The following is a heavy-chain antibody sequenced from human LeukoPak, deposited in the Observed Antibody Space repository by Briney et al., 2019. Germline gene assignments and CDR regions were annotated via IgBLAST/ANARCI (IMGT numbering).Heavy chain of an antibody. CDR1: GFTFSSYP. CDR2: ISGGGGSA. V-gene: IGHV3-23*01. D-gene: IGHD2-15*01. J-gene: IGHJ4*02. Sequence: PGGSLRLSCAASGFTFSSYPMSWVRQAPAKGPQWVSAISGGGGSAYYADSVKGRFTISRDNSKSTLYLQMNSLRAEDTAIYYCAARPLLPPRFDYWGQGTLVTVSS. CDR3: AARPLLPPRFDY.